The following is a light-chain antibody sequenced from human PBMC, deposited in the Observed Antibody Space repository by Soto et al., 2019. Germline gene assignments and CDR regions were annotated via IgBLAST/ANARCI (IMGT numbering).Light chain of an antibody. CDR1: QSVSSY. CDR3: QQRSNWFLT. Sequence: EIVLTQSPATLSSSPGERATLSCRASQSVSSYLAWYQQKPGQAPRLLIYDASNRATGIPARFSGSGSGTDFTLTISSLEPEDFAVYYCQQRSNWFLTFGGGTKVEIK. J-gene: IGKJ4*01. V-gene: IGKV3-11*01. CDR2: DAS.